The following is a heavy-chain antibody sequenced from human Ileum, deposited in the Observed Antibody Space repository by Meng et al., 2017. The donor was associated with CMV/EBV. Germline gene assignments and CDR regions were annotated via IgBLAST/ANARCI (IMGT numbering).Heavy chain of an antibody. CDR1: GYPFTSYD. CDR2: VNPNSGKT. J-gene: IGHJ5*01. CDR3: TRRRNWFDS. Sequence: ASVKVSCKASGYPFTSYDIYWVRQATGQGPEWMGWVNPNSGKTGYAQKFQGRLTMTRNSSIGTAYMELSSLRSDDTAVYYRTRRRNWFDSWGQGTLVTVSS. V-gene: IGHV1-8*02.